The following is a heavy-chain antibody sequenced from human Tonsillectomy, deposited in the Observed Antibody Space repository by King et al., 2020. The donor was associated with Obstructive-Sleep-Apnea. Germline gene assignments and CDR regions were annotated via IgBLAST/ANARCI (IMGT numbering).Heavy chain of an antibody. Sequence: QLQESGPGLVKPSQTLSLTCTVSCGSISSAGYYLSWVRQPPGKGLEWIVYIYYSGGTDYNPSLKSRLTISLDTSKTPFSLRLSSVTAADTAVYYCAREGSDAILFDGFDVWGQGTMVTVSS. CDR1: CGSISSAGYY. D-gene: IGHD5-24*01. J-gene: IGHJ3*01. CDR3: AREGSDAILFDGFDV. CDR2: IYYSGGT. V-gene: IGHV4-31*03.